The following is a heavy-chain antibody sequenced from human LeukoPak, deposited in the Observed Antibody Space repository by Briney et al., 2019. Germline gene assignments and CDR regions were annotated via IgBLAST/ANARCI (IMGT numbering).Heavy chain of an antibody. V-gene: IGHV1-24*01. CDR3: ATVARREYYYGSGSYCLDY. Sequence: GASVKVSCKVSGYTLTELSMHWVRQAPGKGLEWMGGFDPEDGETIYAQKFQGRATMTEDTSTDTAYMELSSLRSEDTAVYYCATVARREYYYGSGSYCLDYWGQGTLVTVSS. D-gene: IGHD3-10*01. CDR1: GYTLTELS. CDR2: FDPEDGET. J-gene: IGHJ4*02.